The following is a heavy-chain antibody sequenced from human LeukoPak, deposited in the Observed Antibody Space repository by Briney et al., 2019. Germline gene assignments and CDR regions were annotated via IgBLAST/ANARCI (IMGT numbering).Heavy chain of an antibody. CDR1: GYSISSGYY. CDR2: IYHSGST. CDR3: ASAGGSSWYSHYHMDV. J-gene: IGHJ6*03. D-gene: IGHD6-13*01. V-gene: IGHV4-38-2*02. Sequence: SETLSLTCTVSGYSISSGYYWGWIRQPPGKGLEWIGSIYHSGSTYYNPPLKSRVTISVDTSKNQFSLKLSSVTAADTAVYYCASAGGSSWYSHYHMDVWGKGTTVTVSS.